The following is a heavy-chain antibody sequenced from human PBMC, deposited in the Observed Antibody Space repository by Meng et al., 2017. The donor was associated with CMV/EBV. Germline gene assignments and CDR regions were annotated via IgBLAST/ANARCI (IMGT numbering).Heavy chain of an antibody. CDR3: ARDRNTYKGGYSSSWGGY. CDR2: ISYDESNK. J-gene: IGHJ4*02. Sequence: GEPLKISCAASGFTFSSYAMHWVRQAPGKGLEWVAVISYDESNKYYADSVKGRFTISRDNSKNTLYLQMNSLRAEDTAVYYCARDRNTYKGGYSSSWGGYWGQGTLVTVSS. D-gene: IGHD6-13*01. V-gene: IGHV3-30*04. CDR1: GFTFSSYA.